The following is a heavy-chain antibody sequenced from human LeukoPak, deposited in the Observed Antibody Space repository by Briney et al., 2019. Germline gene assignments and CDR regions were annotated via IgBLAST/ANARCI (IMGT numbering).Heavy chain of an antibody. CDR1: GGSFSGYY. CDR3: ARGPRAKGFVVVPAAKGSWYYFDY. CDR2: INHSGST. V-gene: IGHV4-34*01. J-gene: IGHJ4*02. D-gene: IGHD2-2*01. Sequence: SETLSLTRAVYGGSFSGYYWSWIRQPPGKGLEWIGEINHSGSTNYNPSLKSRVTISVDTSKNQFSLKLSSVTAADTAVYYCARGPRAKGFVVVPAAKGSWYYFDYWGQGTLVTVSS.